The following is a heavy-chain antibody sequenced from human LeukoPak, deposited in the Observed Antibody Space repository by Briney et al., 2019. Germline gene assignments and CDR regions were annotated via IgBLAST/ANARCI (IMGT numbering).Heavy chain of an antibody. CDR1: GYTFTSYG. J-gene: IGHJ5*02. Sequence: GASVKVSCKASGYTFTSYGISWVRQAPGQGLEWMGWISTYNGKTNYAQKLQGRVTMTTDTSTSTAYMELRSLRSDDTAVYYCARALPDYGDYLNWFDPWGQGTLVTVSS. D-gene: IGHD4-17*01. CDR2: ISTYNGKT. V-gene: IGHV1-18*01. CDR3: ARALPDYGDYLNWFDP.